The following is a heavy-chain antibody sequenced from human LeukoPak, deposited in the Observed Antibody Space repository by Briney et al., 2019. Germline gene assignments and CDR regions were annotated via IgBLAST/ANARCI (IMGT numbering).Heavy chain of an antibody. Sequence: GGSLRLSCAASGFTFSSYSMNWVRQAPGKGLEWVSSISSSSSYIYYADSVKGRFTISRDNAKNSLYLQMNSLRAEDTAVYNCARVAYYYDSSGPLLYWGQGTLVTVSS. CDR3: ARVAYYYDSSGPLLY. V-gene: IGHV3-21*01. J-gene: IGHJ4*02. CDR2: ISSSSSYI. CDR1: GFTFSSYS. D-gene: IGHD3-22*01.